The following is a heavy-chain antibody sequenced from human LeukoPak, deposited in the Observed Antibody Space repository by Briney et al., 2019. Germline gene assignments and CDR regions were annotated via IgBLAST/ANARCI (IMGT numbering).Heavy chain of an antibody. V-gene: IGHV3-53*01. D-gene: IGHD1-1*01. Sequence: GGSLRLSCAASGFTFSSYAMSWVRQAPGKGLEWVSVISSGGNTYYADSVKGRFTISRDNSKNTMYLQMNSLRAEDTAVYYCGRLTSWGQGTLVTVSS. J-gene: IGHJ4*02. CDR1: GFTFSSYA. CDR2: ISSGGNT. CDR3: GRLTS.